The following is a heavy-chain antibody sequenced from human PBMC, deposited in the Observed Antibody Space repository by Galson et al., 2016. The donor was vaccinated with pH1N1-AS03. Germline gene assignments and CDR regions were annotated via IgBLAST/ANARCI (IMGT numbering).Heavy chain of an antibody. V-gene: IGHV3-33*01. CDR3: ARESLYDGYYFDY. J-gene: IGHJ4*01. CDR1: GFTFGSYA. CDR2: IWHDGHNT. D-gene: IGHD2-8*01. Sequence: SLRLSCAASGFTFGSYALRWVRQAPGKGLDWVSVIWHDGHNTYYADSVKGRFIISRDNSKSTVYLQMNSLRAEDTAVYFCARESLYDGYYFDYWGQGTLVTVSS.